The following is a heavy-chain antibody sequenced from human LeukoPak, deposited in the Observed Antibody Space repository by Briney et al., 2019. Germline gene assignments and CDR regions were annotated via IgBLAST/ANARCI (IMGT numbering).Heavy chain of an antibody. CDR3: ARGLGDTDWFDP. J-gene: IGHJ5*02. CDR2: MNPNSGNT. CDR1: GYTFTSYD. D-gene: IGHD3-10*01. V-gene: IGHV1-8*02. Sequence: ASVKVSCKASGYTFTSYDINWVRQATGQGLEWMGWMNPNSGNTGYAQKFQGRVTMTRNTSISTAYMELSSLRSEDTAVYYCARGLGDTDWFDPWGQGTLVTVSS.